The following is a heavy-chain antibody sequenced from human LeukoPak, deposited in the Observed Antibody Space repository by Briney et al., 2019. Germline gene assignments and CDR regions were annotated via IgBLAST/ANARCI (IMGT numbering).Heavy chain of an antibody. D-gene: IGHD6-19*01. Sequence: PGGSLRLSCAASGFTFSSYAMSWVRQAPRKGLEWVSAISGSGGSTYYADSVKGRFTISRDNSKNTLYLQMNSLRAEDTAVYYCAKGKTGYSSGWYFGYWGQGTLVTVSS. J-gene: IGHJ4*02. V-gene: IGHV3-23*01. CDR2: ISGSGGST. CDR3: AKGKTGYSSGWYFGY. CDR1: GFTFSSYA.